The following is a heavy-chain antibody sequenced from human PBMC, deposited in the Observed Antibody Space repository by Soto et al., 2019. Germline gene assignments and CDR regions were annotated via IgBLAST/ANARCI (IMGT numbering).Heavy chain of an antibody. CDR2: VGVGGKKE. V-gene: IGHV3-33*01. J-gene: IGHJ6*02. CDR3: ARGHIGNFWTGTLFFYYGLDV. CDR1: PFPFHKLD. D-gene: IGHD2-21*01. Sequence: GGGLRISFVVSPFPFHKLDLHWGPPAPRQGVGGGGVVGVGGKKEKYGDSGKGRVTVFNDDFKNTLYLQMSYMRAEDTAVYYCARGHIGNFWTGTLFFYYGLDVWGQGTTVTVSS.